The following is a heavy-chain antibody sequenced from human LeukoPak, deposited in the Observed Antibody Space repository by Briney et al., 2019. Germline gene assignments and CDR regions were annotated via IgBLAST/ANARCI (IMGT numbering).Heavy chain of an antibody. CDR2: ISWNSGSI. D-gene: IGHD1-26*01. J-gene: IGHJ4*02. CDR3: AKDKSYSGSYSFDY. Sequence: GGSLRLSCAASGFTFDDYDMHWVRQAPGKGLEWVSGISWNSGSIGYADSVKGRFTISRDNAKNSLYLQMNSLRAEDTALYYCAKDKSYSGSYSFDYWGQGTLVTVSS. CDR1: GFTFDDYD. V-gene: IGHV3-9*01.